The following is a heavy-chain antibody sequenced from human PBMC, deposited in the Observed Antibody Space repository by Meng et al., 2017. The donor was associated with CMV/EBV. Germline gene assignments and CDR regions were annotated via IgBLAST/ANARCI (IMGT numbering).Heavy chain of an antibody. CDR3: ASYSSSWEGY. D-gene: IGHD6-13*01. J-gene: IGHJ4*02. CDR1: GFTFSSYS. V-gene: IGHV3-21*01. Sequence: VRLVGAGGCLVKLGGSLRLSCAASGFTFSSYSMNWVRQAPGKGLEWVSSISSSSSYIYYADSVKGRFTISRDNAKNSLYLQMNSLRAEDTAVYYCASYSSSWEGYWGQGTLVTVSS. CDR2: ISSSSSYI.